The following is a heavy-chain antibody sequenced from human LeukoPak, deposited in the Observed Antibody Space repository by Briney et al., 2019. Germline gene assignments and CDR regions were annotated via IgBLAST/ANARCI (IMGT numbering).Heavy chain of an antibody. J-gene: IGHJ4*02. D-gene: IGHD6-19*01. CDR1: GFTFSTYA. Sequence: GGSLRLSCAASGFTFSTYAMSWVRQAPGKGLEWVSVILSSGGRTLYAHSVKGRVTISTDTSKNSLYLQMNSLRAEDTAIYYCVGYTSGWYVNCGGQGTLVTVLS. CDR3: VGYTSGWYVNC. CDR2: ILSSGGRT. V-gene: IGHV3-23*01.